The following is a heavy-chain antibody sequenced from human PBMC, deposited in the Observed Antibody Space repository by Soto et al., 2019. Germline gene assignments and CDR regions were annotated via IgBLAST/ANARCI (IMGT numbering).Heavy chain of an antibody. V-gene: IGHV1-69*06. J-gene: IGHJ4*02. CDR3: AIYHLELFRFDY. CDR1: GGTFNSYA. Sequence: QVRLVQSGPEVKKPGSPVKVSCKASGGTFNSYAISWVRQAPGQGLEWLGWIVPTSGATGYTQRFQGRVTMTTDTSTSTAYMELRSLRSDDTAMYFCAIYHLELFRFDYWGQGTLVTVSS. CDR2: IVPTSGAT. D-gene: IGHD2-2*01.